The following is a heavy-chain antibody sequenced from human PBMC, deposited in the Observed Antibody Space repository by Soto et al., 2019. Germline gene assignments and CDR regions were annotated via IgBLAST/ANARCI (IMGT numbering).Heavy chain of an antibody. CDR1: GDSLSSGRYY. CDR3: ARESIVGDTRFDP. J-gene: IGHJ5*01. Sequence: PSETLSLTCTVSGDSLSSGRYYWTWIRQSPGKGLEWIGYVYHVGTTKYNPSLNNRASIMLDTSKSQFSLRLRSVTAADTAVYFCARESIVGDTRFDPWGQGTLVTVSS. CDR2: VYHVGTT. D-gene: IGHD1-26*01. V-gene: IGHV4-61*01.